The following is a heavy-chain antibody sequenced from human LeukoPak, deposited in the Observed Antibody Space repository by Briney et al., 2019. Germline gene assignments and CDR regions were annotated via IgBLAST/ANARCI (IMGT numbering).Heavy chain of an antibody. J-gene: IGHJ4*02. CDR2: ISNYNGNT. CDR3: ARGLSSAWYNIPIDY. Sequence: ASVKVSCKASGLPFTTYGITWVRQAPGQGLEWMGWISNYNGNTNYAQKFQGRVTMTTDTSTSTAYMELRSLRSDDTAVYYCARGLSSAWYNIPIDYWGQGTLVTVSS. V-gene: IGHV1-18*01. CDR1: GLPFTTYG. D-gene: IGHD6-19*01.